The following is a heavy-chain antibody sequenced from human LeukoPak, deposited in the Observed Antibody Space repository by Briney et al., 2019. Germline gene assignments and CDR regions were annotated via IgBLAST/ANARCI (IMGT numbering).Heavy chain of an antibody. J-gene: IGHJ4*02. CDR1: GGTFSSYA. CDR3: ARGALGPSSGILYYFDY. V-gene: IGHV1-69*01. D-gene: IGHD3-22*01. Sequence: SVKVSCKASGGTFSSYAISWVRQAPGQGLEWMGGIIPIFGTANYAQKFQGRVTITADESTSTAYMELSSLRSEDTAVYYCARGALGPSSGILYYFDYWGQGTLVTVSS. CDR2: IIPIFGTA.